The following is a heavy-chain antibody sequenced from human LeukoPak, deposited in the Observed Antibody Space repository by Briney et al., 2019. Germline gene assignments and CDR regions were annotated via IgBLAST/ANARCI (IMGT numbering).Heavy chain of an antibody. D-gene: IGHD6-19*01. CDR2: INPNSGGT. CDR1: GYTFTGYY. V-gene: IGHV1-2*02. J-gene: IGHJ5*02. CDR3: ARDSSGWYHWFDP. Sequence: ASVKVSCKASGYTFTGYYMHWVRQAPGQGLEWMGWINPNSGGTNYAQKFQGRITMTRNTSISTAYMELSSLKSEDTAVYYCARDSSGWYHWFDPWGQGTLVTVSS.